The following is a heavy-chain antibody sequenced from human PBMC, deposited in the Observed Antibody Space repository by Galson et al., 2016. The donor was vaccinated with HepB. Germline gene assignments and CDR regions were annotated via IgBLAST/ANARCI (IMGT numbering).Heavy chain of an antibody. CDR2: MNPNSGDT. CDR3: ARPYFHDAFDI. V-gene: IGHV1-8*01. CDR1: GNTFTTYD. J-gene: IGHJ3*02. Sequence: SVKVSCKASGNTFTTYDINWVRQAPGQGLEWMGWMNPNSGDTGYAQKFQGRVTMTRNTSISTAYMELSSLTSEDTAVYYCARPYFHDAFDIWGQGTMVAVSS. D-gene: IGHD3-9*01.